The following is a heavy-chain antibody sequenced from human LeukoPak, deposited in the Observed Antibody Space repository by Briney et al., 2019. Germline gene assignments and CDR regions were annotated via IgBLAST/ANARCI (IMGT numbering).Heavy chain of an antibody. D-gene: IGHD3-10*01. V-gene: IGHV1-18*01. CDR3: ARVDGSGSYYDY. CDR2: ISAYNGNT. Sequence: ASVKVSCKASGYIFTSYGISWVRQAPGQGLEWMGWISAYNGNTNYAQRFQGRVIMTTDTSTSTAYMELSRLRSDDTAVYYCARVDGSGSYYDYWGQGTLVTVSS. J-gene: IGHJ4*02. CDR1: GYIFTSYG.